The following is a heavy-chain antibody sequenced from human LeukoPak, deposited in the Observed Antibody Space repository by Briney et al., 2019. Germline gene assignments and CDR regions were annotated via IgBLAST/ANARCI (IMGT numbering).Heavy chain of an antibody. V-gene: IGHV4-39*02. Sequence: PSETLSLTCTVSGGSISSSSYYWGWIRQPPGKGLEWIGSIYYSGSTYYNPSLKSRVTISVDTSKNQFSLKLSSVTAADTAVYYCARDVVVAATRGFDPWGQGTLVTVSS. J-gene: IGHJ5*02. CDR1: GGSISSSSYY. D-gene: IGHD2-15*01. CDR2: IYYSGST. CDR3: ARDVVVAATRGFDP.